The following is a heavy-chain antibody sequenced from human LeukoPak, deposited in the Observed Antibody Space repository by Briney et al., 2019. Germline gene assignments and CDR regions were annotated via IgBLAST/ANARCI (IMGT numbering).Heavy chain of an antibody. V-gene: IGHV1-18*04. CDR2: ISAYNGNT. J-gene: IGHJ6*03. CDR3: ARMVTRYYYYMDV. CDR1: GYTFTGYY. D-gene: IGHD5-18*01. Sequence: ASVKVSCKASGYTFTGYYMHWVRQAPGQGLEWMGWISAYNGNTNYAQKLQGRVTMTTDTSTSTAYMELRSLRSDDTAVYYCARMVTRYYYYMDVWGKGTTVTVSS.